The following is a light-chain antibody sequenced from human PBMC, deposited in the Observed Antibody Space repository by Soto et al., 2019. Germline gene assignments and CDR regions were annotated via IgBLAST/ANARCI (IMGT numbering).Light chain of an antibody. CDR1: QSVSNY. Sequence: EVVLTQSPATLSLSPGERATLSCRASQSVSNYLAWYQQKPGQAPRLLIYDASNRATGIPVRFSGSGSGTDFTLTISILEPEDFAVYYCQQRTNWIFTFGPGTRVDIK. CDR2: DAS. CDR3: QQRTNWIFT. V-gene: IGKV3-11*01. J-gene: IGKJ3*01.